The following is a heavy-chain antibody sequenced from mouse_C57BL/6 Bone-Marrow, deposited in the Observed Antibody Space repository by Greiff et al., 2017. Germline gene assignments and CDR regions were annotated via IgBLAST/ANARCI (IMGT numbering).Heavy chain of an antibody. CDR3: ARWRFITTVNYFDY. V-gene: IGHV1-59*01. Sequence: QVQLQQPGAELVRPGTSVKLSCKASGYTFTSYWMHWVKQRPGQGLEWIGVIDPSDSYTNYNQKFKGKATLTVDTSSSTAYMQLSSLTSEDSAVYYCARWRFITTVNYFDYWGHGTTLTVSS. D-gene: IGHD1-1*01. CDR2: IDPSDSYT. J-gene: IGHJ2*01. CDR1: GYTFTSYW.